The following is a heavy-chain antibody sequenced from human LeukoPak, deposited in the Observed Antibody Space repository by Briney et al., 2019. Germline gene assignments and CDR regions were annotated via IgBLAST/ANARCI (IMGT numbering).Heavy chain of an antibody. J-gene: IGHJ4*02. CDR1: GFTFSSYW. CDR3: AAGRGATAVGFDY. D-gene: IGHD1-26*01. Sequence: GGSLRLSCAASGFTFSSYWMSWVRQAPGKGLEWVAIIKQDGSEKYYVDSVKGRFTISRDNSKNTLYLQMNSLRAEDTAVYYCAAGRGATAVGFDYWGQGTLVTVSS. CDR2: IKQDGSEK. V-gene: IGHV3-7*03.